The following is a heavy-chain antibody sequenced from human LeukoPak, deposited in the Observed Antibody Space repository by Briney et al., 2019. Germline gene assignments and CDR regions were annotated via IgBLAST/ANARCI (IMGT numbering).Heavy chain of an antibody. CDR2: IYYSGNT. CDR3: ARGRAGYSSPWYFDL. V-gene: IGHV4-39*01. CDR1: GGSVSSSSYH. D-gene: IGHD5-18*01. J-gene: IGHJ2*01. Sequence: PSETLSLTCTVSGGSVSSSSYHWAWIRQPPGKGLEWIGNIYYSGNTYYNPSLKSRVTISVDTSKNQFSLKLSSVTAADTAVYYCARGRAGYSSPWYFDLWGRGTLVTVSS.